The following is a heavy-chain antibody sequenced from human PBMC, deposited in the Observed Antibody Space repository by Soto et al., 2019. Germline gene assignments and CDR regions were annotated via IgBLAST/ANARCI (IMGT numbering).Heavy chain of an antibody. CDR1: GYSFTSYW. CDR3: ARTSMQSRGYSYGHGGMDV. Sequence: PGESLKISCKGSGYSFTSYWIGWVLQIPWKGLEWMGIIYPGDSDTRYSPSFQGQVTISADKSISTAYLQWSSLKASDTAMYYCARTSMQSRGYSYGHGGMDVWGQGTTVTVSS. V-gene: IGHV5-51*01. CDR2: IYPGDSDT. J-gene: IGHJ6*01. D-gene: IGHD5-18*01.